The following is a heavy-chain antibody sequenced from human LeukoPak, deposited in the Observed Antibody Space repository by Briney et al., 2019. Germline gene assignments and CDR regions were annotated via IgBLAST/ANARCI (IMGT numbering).Heavy chain of an antibody. V-gene: IGHV3-30*18. J-gene: IGHJ4*02. CDR1: GFTFSSYG. D-gene: IGHD2-15*01. CDR3: AKGTLYCSGGSCPSFDY. CDR2: ISYDGSNK. Sequence: GRSLRLSCAASGFTFSSYGMHWVRQAPGKGLEWVAVISYDGSNKYYADSVKGRFTISRDNSKNTLYLQINSLRAEDTAVYYCAKGTLYCSGGSCPSFDYWGQGTLVIVSS.